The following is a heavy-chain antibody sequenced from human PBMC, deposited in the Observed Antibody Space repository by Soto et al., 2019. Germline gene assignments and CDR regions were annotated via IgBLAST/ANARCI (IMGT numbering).Heavy chain of an antibody. Sequence: GSLRLSCAASGFTFSSYSMNWVRQAPGKGLEWVSSISSSSSYIYYADSVKGRFTISRDNAKNTLYLQMSSLRAEDTAVYYCAKARGDGSGRRALDYWGQGTLVTVSS. D-gene: IGHD6-19*01. V-gene: IGHV3-21*04. CDR3: AKARGDGSGRRALDY. CDR1: GFTFSSYS. CDR2: ISSSSSYI. J-gene: IGHJ4*02.